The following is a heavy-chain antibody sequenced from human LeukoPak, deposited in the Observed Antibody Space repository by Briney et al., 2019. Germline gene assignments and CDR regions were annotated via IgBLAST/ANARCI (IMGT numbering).Heavy chain of an antibody. CDR2: IRSKANSYAT. CDR3: TRQGTDYYDSSGY. V-gene: IGHV3-73*01. J-gene: IGHJ4*02. CDR1: GFTFSGSA. D-gene: IGHD3-22*01. Sequence: PGGSLRLSCAASGFTFSGSAMHWVRQASGKGLELVGRIRSKANSYATAYAASVKGRFTISRDDSKNTAYLQMNSLKTEDTAVYYCTRQGTDYYDSSGYWGQGTLVTVSS.